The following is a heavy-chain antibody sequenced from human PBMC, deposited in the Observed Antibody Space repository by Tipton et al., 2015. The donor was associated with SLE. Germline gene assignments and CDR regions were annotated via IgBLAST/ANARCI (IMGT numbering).Heavy chain of an antibody. J-gene: IGHJ4*02. D-gene: IGHD1-26*01. CDR3: ARGGGSYYDY. CDR1: GGSFSGYY. CDR2: LYTSAST. V-gene: IGHV4-4*07. Sequence: TLSLTCTVSGGSFSGYYWSWVRQPAGKGLEWIGRLYTSASTIYNPSLKSRVTLSSDTSKNQFSLRVRSVTAADTAVYYCARGGGSYYDYWGQGTLVTVSS.